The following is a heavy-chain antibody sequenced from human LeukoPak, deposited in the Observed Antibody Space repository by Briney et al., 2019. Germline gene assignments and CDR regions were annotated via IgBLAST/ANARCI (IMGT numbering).Heavy chain of an antibody. J-gene: IGHJ4*02. CDR2: IKDDGTT. CDR1: GFTFSSRL. D-gene: IGHD3-22*01. Sequence: PGGSLRLSCAVSGFTFSSRLMHWVRHAPGKGLVWVALIKDDGTTNYADSVRGRFTASRDDAKNTVYLQMSSLRADDTAVYYCHPLSYVSNWGQGTLVTVSA. V-gene: IGHV3-74*01. CDR3: HPLSYVSN.